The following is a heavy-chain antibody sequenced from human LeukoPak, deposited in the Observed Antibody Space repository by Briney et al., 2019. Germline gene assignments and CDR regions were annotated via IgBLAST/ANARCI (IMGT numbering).Heavy chain of an antibody. CDR3: ARPMRGGIAVAGYYFDY. CDR1: GFTFSSYG. J-gene: IGHJ4*02. D-gene: IGHD6-19*01. Sequence: GGSLRLSCAASGFTFSSYGMHWVRQAPGKGLEWVAVIWDDGSNKYHADSVKGRFIISRDNSKNTLYLQMNSLRAEDTAVYYCARPMRGGIAVAGYYFDYWGQGTLVTVSS. CDR2: IWDDGSNK. V-gene: IGHV3-33*01.